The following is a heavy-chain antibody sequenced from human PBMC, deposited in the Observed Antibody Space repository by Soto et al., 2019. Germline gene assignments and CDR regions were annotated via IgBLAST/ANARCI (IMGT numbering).Heavy chain of an antibody. J-gene: IGHJ6*02. CDR2: ISWDGGST. CDR1: GFTFDDYT. D-gene: IGHD6-19*01. CDR3: AKDPQPVAGTGGSYRYYYYGMDV. Sequence: PGGSLRLSCAASGFTFDDYTMHWVRQAPGKGLEWVSLISWDGGSTYYADSVKGRFTISRDNSKNSLYLQMNSLRTEDTALYYCAKDPQPVAGTGGSYRYYYYGMDVWGQGTTVTVPS. V-gene: IGHV3-43*01.